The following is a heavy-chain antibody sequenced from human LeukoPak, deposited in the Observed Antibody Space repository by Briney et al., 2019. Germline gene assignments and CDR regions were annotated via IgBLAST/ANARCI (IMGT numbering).Heavy chain of an antibody. CDR1: GYSFTGYY. Sequence: ASVKVSCKASGYSFTGYYMHSVRQAPGQGLEWMGWINPNSGGTNYAQKFQGRVTMTRDTSISTAYMELSRLRSDDTDMYYCSRDVGQQLVRRYNWFDPWGQGTLVTVSS. V-gene: IGHV1-2*02. J-gene: IGHJ5*02. CDR2: INPNSGGT. CDR3: SRDVGQQLVRRYNWFDP. D-gene: IGHD6-13*01.